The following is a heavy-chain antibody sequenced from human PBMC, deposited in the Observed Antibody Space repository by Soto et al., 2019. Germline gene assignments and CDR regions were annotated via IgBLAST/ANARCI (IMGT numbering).Heavy chain of an antibody. V-gene: IGHV3-30*03. CDR2: ISRDGSNS. Sequence: QIQLVESGGGVVQPGGSLRLSCSASGFSSGSFGMHWVRQAPGEGLEWVEFISRDGSNSFYGDSVKGRFTLSRDNSRNTVYLQMSNTRDEDTALYYCARGNLSFDFDSWGQGTLVIVSS. J-gene: IGHJ4*02. CDR1: GFSSGSFG. CDR3: ARGNLSFDFDS.